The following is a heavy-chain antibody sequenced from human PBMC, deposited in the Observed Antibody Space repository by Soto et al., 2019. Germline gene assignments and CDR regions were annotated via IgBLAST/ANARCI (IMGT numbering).Heavy chain of an antibody. J-gene: IGHJ4*02. V-gene: IGHV3-30*18. CDR1: GFTFSSYG. CDR3: AKGGITMVRGNDY. Sequence: QVQLVESGGGVVQPGRSLRLSCAASGFTFSSYGMHWVRQAPGKGLEWVAVISYDGSYKYYADSVKGRFTISRDNSENTLFLQMNSLRAEDTAVYYCAKGGITMVRGNDYWGQGTLVTVSS. CDR2: ISYDGSYK. D-gene: IGHD3-10*01.